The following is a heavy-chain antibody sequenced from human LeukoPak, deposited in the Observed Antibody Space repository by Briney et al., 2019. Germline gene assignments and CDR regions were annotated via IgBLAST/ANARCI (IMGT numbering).Heavy chain of an antibody. CDR1: GGSISSDDYY. V-gene: IGHV4-30-4*01. CDR3: ARVESMGDYFDS. D-gene: IGHD3-16*01. Sequence: SENLSLNCTVSGGSISSDDYYWSWIRQPPGKGLEWIGYIYYSGTTYNNPSLKSRVTISVDTSKNQFSLKLSSVTAADTAVYYCARVESMGDYFDSWGQGTLVTVSS. J-gene: IGHJ4*02. CDR2: IYYSGTT.